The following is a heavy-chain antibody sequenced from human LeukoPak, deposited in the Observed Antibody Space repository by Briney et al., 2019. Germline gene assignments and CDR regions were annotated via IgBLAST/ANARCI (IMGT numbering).Heavy chain of an antibody. J-gene: IGHJ4*02. CDR1: GFIVSSNY. V-gene: IGHV3-30*18. CDR2: ISDDGSRQ. CDR3: VKDRTGTYTLDY. D-gene: IGHD3-10*01. Sequence: GGSLRLSCAASGFIVSSNYMNWVRQAPGKGLEWVAFISDDGSRQHYADSVKGRFTISGDNSKNTLNLQMNSLRAEDTAVYYCVKDRTGTYTLDYWGQGTLVTVSS.